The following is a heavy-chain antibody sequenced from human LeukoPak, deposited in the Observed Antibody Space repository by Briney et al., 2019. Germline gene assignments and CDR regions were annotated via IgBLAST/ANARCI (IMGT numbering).Heavy chain of an antibody. CDR2: ISHAVTYK. J-gene: IGHJ4*02. CDR3: ARDGLRGYSYGPASY. V-gene: IGHV3-30*03. CDR1: GFTFSSYD. Sequence: GGSLRLSCTASGFTFSSYDMHWVRQAPDKGLEWVALISHAVTYKYYADSVKGRFTISRDNSKNTLYLQMNSLRAEDTAVYYCARDGLRGYSYGPASYWGQGTLVTVSS. D-gene: IGHD5-18*01.